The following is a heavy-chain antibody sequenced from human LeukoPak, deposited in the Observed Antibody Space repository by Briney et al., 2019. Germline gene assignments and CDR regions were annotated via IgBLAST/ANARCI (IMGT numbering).Heavy chain of an antibody. CDR1: GFTFSSYA. D-gene: IGHD2-2*01. CDR3: AREVRGFDY. J-gene: IGHJ4*02. Sequence: GGSLRLSCAASGFTFSSYAMHWVRQAPGKGLEWVAVISHDGSNKYYADSVKGRFTISRDNSKNTLYLQMNSLRAEDTAVYYCAREVRGFDYWGQGTLVTVSS. V-gene: IGHV3-30-3*01. CDR2: ISHDGSNK.